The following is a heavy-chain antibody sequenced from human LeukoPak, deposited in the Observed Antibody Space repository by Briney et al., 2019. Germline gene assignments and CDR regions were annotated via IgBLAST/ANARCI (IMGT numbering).Heavy chain of an antibody. CDR3: ATRRDGYNFYAFDI. J-gene: IGHJ3*02. D-gene: IGHD5-24*01. Sequence: GASVKVSCKASGYTFTGYYMHWVRQAPGQGLEWMGWINPNSGGTNYAQKFQGRVTMTRDTSISTAYMELSRLRSDDTAVYYCATRRDGYNFYAFDIWGQGTMVTVSS. V-gene: IGHV1-2*02. CDR1: GYTFTGYY. CDR2: INPNSGGT.